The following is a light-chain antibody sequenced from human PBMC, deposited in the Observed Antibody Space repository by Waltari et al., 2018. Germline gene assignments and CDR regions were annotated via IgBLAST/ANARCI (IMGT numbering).Light chain of an antibody. V-gene: IGKV1-39*01. Sequence: DIQMTQSPSSLSASAGDRVIITCPASQIIYNFFNRYQQKSGKANTLLLSGASTLQRGVPSSVSGSGSGTDFTLTISRLQPEDFATYYCQQSLRTFGQGTRLEI. J-gene: IGKJ2*01. CDR1: QIIYNF. CDR3: QQSLRT. CDR2: GAS.